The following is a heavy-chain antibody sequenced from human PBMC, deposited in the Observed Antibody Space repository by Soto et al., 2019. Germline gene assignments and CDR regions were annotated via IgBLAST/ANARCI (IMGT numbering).Heavy chain of an antibody. CDR3: ARRTPLYASESSRFDP. CDR1: GGSISSSDYY. V-gene: IGHV4-39*01. CDR2: VDYSGTS. J-gene: IGHJ5*02. D-gene: IGHD3-10*01. Sequence: SETLSLTCTVSGGSISSSDYYWGWIRQPPGKGLEWIGTVDYSGTSSYNPSLEDRVTISVDTSRNQFSLKVNSVTAADTAVYYCARRTPLYASESSRFDPWGQGALVTVSS.